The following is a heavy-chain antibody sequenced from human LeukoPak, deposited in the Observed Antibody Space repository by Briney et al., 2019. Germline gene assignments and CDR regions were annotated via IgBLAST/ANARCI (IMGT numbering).Heavy chain of an antibody. D-gene: IGHD2/OR15-2a*01. V-gene: IGHV3-30*02. CDR1: GFTFSSYG. CDR2: IRYDGSNK. Sequence: PGGSLRLSCAASGFTFSSYGMHWVRQAPGKGLEWVAFIRYDGSNKYYADSVKGRFTISRDNSKNSLYLQMNSLRAEDTAVYYCARRSNSNQYFDYWGQGTLVTVSS. J-gene: IGHJ4*02. CDR3: ARRSNSNQYFDY.